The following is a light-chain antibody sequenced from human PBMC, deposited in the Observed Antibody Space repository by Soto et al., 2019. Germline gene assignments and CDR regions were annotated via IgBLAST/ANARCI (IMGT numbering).Light chain of an antibody. CDR2: GAS. V-gene: IGKV3-20*01. CDR1: QSVSSNY. CDR3: QQYHNWPPLT. J-gene: IGKJ4*01. Sequence: VLTQSPGTLSLSPGERATLSCRASQSVSSNYLVWFQQKPGQAPRLLIFGASTRATGIPASFSGSGSGTDFTLTISGLQPEDFAVYYCQQYHNWPPLTFGGGTKVDIK.